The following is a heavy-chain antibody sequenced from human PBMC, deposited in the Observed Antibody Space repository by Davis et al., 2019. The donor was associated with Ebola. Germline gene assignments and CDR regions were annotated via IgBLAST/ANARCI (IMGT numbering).Heavy chain of an antibody. J-gene: IGHJ4*02. CDR2: INAGNGNT. V-gene: IGHV1-3*01. D-gene: IGHD6-13*01. Sequence: AASVKVSCKASGYTFTSYAMHWVRQAPGQRLEWMGWINAGNGNTKYSQKFQGRVTITADESTSTAYMELSSLRSEDTAVYYCARSLQLAAAGTYVVDYWGQGTLVTVSS. CDR3: ARSLQLAAAGTYVVDY. CDR1: GYTFTSYA.